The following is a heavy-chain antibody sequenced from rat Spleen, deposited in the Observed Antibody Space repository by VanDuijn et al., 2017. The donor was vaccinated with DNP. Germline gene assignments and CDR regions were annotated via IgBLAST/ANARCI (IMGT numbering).Heavy chain of an antibody. CDR1: GFSLTDYS. CDR2: MWSGGST. D-gene: IGHD4-3*01. CDR3: TRSTSGYYVMDA. Sequence: EVQLKESGPGLVQPSQTLSLTCTVSGFSLTDYSVHWVRQPPGKGLEWMGVMWSGGSTAYNSALKSRLSISRDTSKSQVFLKMNSLQTEDTAIYFCTRSTSGYYVMDAWGQGASVTVSS. J-gene: IGHJ4*01. V-gene: IGHV2S63*01.